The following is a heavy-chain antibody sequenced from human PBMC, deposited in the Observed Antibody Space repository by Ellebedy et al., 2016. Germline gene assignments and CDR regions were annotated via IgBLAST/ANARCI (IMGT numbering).Heavy chain of an antibody. CDR3: AKTSGWGYGEN. V-gene: IGHV1-18*04. Sequence: ASVKVSXKASGYTFTTFSITWVRQVPGQGLEWMGFVNTFSGNTKFAQKFQGRVSMTTDSSTHTAYMDPRSLRSDDTAMYYCAKTSGWGYGENWGQGTLVTVSS. CDR2: VNTFSGNT. CDR1: GYTFTTFS. D-gene: IGHD3-10*01. J-gene: IGHJ4*02.